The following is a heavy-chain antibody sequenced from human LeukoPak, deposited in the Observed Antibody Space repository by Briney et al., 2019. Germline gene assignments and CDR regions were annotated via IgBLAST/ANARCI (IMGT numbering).Heavy chain of an antibody. CDR2: VYSSGGT. CDR1: GGSISGYY. Sequence: SETLSLTCTVSGGSISGYYWSWTRQSPGKGLEWIGYVYSSGGTNYNPSLKSRVSISVDMSKNQLSLELNSVTTADTAMYYCARHRGCTGGTCYRHFDPWGQGTLVTVSS. J-gene: IGHJ5*02. V-gene: IGHV4-59*08. D-gene: IGHD2-15*01. CDR3: ARHRGCTGGTCYRHFDP.